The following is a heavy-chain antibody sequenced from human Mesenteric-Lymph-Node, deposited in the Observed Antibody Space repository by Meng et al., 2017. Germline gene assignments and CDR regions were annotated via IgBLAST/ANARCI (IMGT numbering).Heavy chain of an antibody. CDR3: ARDKSHYDGRAGWFDP. V-gene: IGHV3-30-3*01. Sequence: QVQLVESGGGVVQPFGFLRLSCAASGFTVTDYAMHWVCQAAGKGLEWVAIVSHDGNSGCYADYVKGRFSISRDKFRNTQYLKMNRLRPEDTAVYYCARDKSHYDGRAGWFDPWGQGTLVTVSS. D-gene: IGHD3-16*01. CDR2: VSHDGNSG. J-gene: IGHJ5*02. CDR1: GFTVTDYA.